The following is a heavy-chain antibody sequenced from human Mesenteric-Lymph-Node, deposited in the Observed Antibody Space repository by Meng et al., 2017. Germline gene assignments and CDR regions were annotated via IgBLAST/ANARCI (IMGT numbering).Heavy chain of an antibody. Sequence: GSSLKISCAASGFTFSSYAMHWARQAPGKGLEWVSYISYDGKIKYYIESVKGRFTVSRDNSENILYLEMNSLRYEDTAMYYCVRDAFFSGGWGQGTRVTVSS. CDR1: GFTFSSYA. J-gene: IGHJ4*02. V-gene: IGHV3-30*10. CDR3: VRDAFFSGG. CDR2: ISYDGKIK. D-gene: IGHD3-16*01.